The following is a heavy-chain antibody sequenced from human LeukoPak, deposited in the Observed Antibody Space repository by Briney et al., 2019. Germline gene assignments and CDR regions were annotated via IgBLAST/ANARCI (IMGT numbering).Heavy chain of an antibody. V-gene: IGHV3-48*03. Sequence: GGSLRLSCAASGFTFSSYEMNWVRQAPGKGLEWVSYISSSGGTIYYPDSVKGRFTISRDNAKNSLYLQMNSLRAEDTAVYYCARNYGGNSDWFDRWGQGTLVTVSS. CDR2: ISSSGGTI. CDR1: GFTFSSYE. J-gene: IGHJ5*02. CDR3: ARNYGGNSDWFDR. D-gene: IGHD4-23*01.